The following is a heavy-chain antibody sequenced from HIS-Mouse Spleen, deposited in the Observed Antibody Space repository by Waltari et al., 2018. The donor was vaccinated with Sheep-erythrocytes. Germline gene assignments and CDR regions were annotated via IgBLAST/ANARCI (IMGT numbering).Heavy chain of an antibody. V-gene: IGHV3-53*01. Sequence: EVQLVESGGGLIQPGGSLRLSCAASGFTVSRNYMSWVRPAPGKGLEWVSVIYSGGSTYYADSVKGRFTISRDNSKNTLYLQMNSLRAEDTAVYYCARGHPDYGDYDAFDIWGQGTMVTVSS. CDR3: ARGHPDYGDYDAFDI. CDR1: GFTVSRNY. D-gene: IGHD4-17*01. J-gene: IGHJ3*02. CDR2: IYSGGST.